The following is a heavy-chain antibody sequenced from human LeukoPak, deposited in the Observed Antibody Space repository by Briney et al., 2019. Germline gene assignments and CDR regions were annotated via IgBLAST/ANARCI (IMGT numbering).Heavy chain of an antibody. V-gene: IGHV3-9*01. J-gene: IGHJ4*02. D-gene: IGHD2-15*01. CDR3: AYGCSGSNGNSAFDY. Sequence: GGSLGLSCAASGFTFDDYAMHWVRQAPGKGLEWVSGISWNSGSIGYADSVKGRFTISRDNAKNSLYLLMNSLRAEDTATYYCAYGCSGSNGNSAFDYWGQGTLVTVSS. CDR1: GFTFDDYA. CDR2: ISWNSGSI.